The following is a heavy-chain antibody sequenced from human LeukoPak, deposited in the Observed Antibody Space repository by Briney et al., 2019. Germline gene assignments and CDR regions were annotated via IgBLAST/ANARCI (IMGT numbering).Heavy chain of an antibody. CDR3: ARPMYYYGSGSYYAEYFQH. V-gene: IGHV3-33*01. CDR1: GFTFSSYG. D-gene: IGHD3-10*01. CDR2: IWYDGSNK. J-gene: IGHJ1*01. Sequence: GGSLRLSCAASGFTFSSYGMHWVRQAPGKGLEWVAVIWYDGSNKYYADSVKGRFTISRDNSKNTLYLQMNSLRAEDTAVYYCARPMYYYGSGSYYAEYFQHWGQGTLVTVSS.